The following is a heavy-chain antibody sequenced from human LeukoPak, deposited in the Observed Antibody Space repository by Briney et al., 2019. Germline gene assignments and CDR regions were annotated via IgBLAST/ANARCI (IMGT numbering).Heavy chain of an antibody. Sequence: GGSLRLSCAASGFTFDDYAMHWVRQAPWKGLEWVSLISWDAGSTFYADSVKGRFTISRDNSKNSLYLQMNSLRDEDTAFYYCAKGEEVPGAPLDYWGQGTLVTVSS. CDR2: ISWDAGST. D-gene: IGHD2-2*01. V-gene: IGHV3-43D*03. J-gene: IGHJ4*02. CDR1: GFTFDDYA. CDR3: AKGEEVPGAPLDY.